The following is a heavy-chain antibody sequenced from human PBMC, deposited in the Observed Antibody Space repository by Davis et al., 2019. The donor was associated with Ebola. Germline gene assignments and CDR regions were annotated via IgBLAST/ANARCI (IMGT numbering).Heavy chain of an antibody. CDR3: ARVTGIVATEFGY. V-gene: IGHV3-21*01. J-gene: IGHJ4*02. CDR2: ISSSSSYI. D-gene: IGHD5-12*01. Sequence: GESLKISCAASGFTFSSYAMSWVRQAPGKGLEWVSSISSSSSYIYYADSVKGRFTISRDNAKNSLYLQMNSLRAEDTAVYYCARVTGIVATEFGYWGQGTLVTVSS. CDR1: GFTFSSYA.